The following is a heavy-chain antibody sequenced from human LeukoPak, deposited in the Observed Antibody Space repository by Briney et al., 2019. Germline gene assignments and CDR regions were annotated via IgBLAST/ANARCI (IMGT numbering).Heavy chain of an antibody. Sequence: PSETLSLTCTVSGGSISSYYWSWIRQPPGKGLEWIGYIYYSGSTNYNPSLKSRVTISVDTSKNQFSLKLSSVTAADTAVYYCARAKNPRIAAAESFRYFDLWGRGTLVTVSS. CDR1: GGSISSYY. V-gene: IGHV4-59*01. D-gene: IGHD6-13*01. CDR2: IYYSGST. CDR3: ARAKNPRIAAAESFRYFDL. J-gene: IGHJ2*01.